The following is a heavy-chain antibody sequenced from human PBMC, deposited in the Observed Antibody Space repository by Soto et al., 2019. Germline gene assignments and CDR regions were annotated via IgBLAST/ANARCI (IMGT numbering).Heavy chain of an antibody. J-gene: IGHJ6*03. CDR1: GYTFTGYY. V-gene: IGHV1-2*04. Sequence: ASVKVSCKASGYTFTGYYMHWVRQAPGQGLEWMGWINPNSGGTNYAQKFQGWVTMTRDTSISTAYMELSGLRSDDTAVYYCARDNGLYYDFWRGYMDFRGKGTTVIVSS. D-gene: IGHD3-3*01. CDR3: ARDNGLYYDFWRGYMDF. CDR2: INPNSGGT.